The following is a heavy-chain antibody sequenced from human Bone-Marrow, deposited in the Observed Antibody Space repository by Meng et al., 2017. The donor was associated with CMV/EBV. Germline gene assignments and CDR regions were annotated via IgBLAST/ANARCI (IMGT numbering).Heavy chain of an antibody. D-gene: IGHD3-10*01. CDR1: EFTFCNCV. Sequence: SEFTFCNCVMNLFLLVPGTVLVCLSSINCYLGSIAYAASVTSLFSIARDNAKNSLYMQMNSMRVEDTALYYCARCRVSRSYYNPSDYWGQGTLVTVSS. J-gene: IGHJ4*02. CDR3: ARCRVSRSYYNPSDY. CDR2: INCYLGSI. V-gene: IGHV3-20*03.